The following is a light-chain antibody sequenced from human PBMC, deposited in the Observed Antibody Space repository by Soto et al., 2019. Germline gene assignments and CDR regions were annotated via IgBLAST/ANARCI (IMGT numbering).Light chain of an antibody. Sequence: EIVLTQSPGTLSLSPGERATLSCRVSQSVRSSYLAWYQQKPGQAPRLLIYGASSRATGIADRFSGSGSGTDFTLTISRLEPEDLAVYYCQQYGSSSWTFGQGTKVEIK. CDR1: QSVRSSY. V-gene: IGKV3-20*01. CDR3: QQYGSSSWT. J-gene: IGKJ1*01. CDR2: GAS.